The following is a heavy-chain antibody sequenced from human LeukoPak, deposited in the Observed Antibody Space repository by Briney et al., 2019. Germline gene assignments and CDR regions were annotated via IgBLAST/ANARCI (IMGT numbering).Heavy chain of an antibody. D-gene: IGHD3-16*01. CDR2: IYYSGST. J-gene: IGHJ5*02. CDR1: GGSISSYY. Sequence: SETLSLTCTVSGGSISSYYWSWIRRPPGKGLEWIGYIYYSGSTNYNPSLKSRVTISVDTSKNQFSLKLSSVTAADTAVYYCARVTVSGGWFDPWGQGTLVTVSS. CDR3: ARVTVSGGWFDP. V-gene: IGHV4-59*01.